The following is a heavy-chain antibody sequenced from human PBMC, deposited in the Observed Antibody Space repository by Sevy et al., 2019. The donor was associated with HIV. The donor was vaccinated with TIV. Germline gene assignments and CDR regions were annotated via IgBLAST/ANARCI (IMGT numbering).Heavy chain of an antibody. D-gene: IGHD5-18*01. CDR3: ARLRYNYGQKYFEY. J-gene: IGHJ4*02. CDR2: ISTSSSYT. V-gene: IGHV3-11*06. Sequence: GGSLRLSCTVSGFTFSDYYMSWIRQAPGKGLEWVSYISTSSSYTEYGDSVKGRFTISRDNAKNSLYLQMNSLRVEDTAVYSCARLRYNYGQKYFEYWGQGTLVTVSS. CDR1: GFTFSDYY.